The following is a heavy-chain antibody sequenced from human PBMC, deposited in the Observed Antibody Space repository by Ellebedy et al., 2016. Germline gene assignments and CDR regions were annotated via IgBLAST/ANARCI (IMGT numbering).Heavy chain of an antibody. D-gene: IGHD4-17*01. CDR1: GFTFSSYW. CDR2: IKTDGSST. V-gene: IGHV3-74*01. J-gene: IGHJ4*02. CDR3: ARGPDYYGAPTNDY. Sequence: GGSLRLXXAASGFTFSSYWMHWVRQAPGKGLVWVSRIKTDGSSTSYADSVKGRFTISRDNAKNTLYLQMNSLRAEDTAVYYCARGPDYYGAPTNDYWGQGTLVTVSS.